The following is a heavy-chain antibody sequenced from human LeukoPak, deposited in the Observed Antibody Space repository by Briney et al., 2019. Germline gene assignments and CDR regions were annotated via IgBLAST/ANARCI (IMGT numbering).Heavy chain of an antibody. V-gene: IGHV3-7*01. Sequence: GGSLRLSCAASGFTFSSYWMSWVRQAPGKGLEWVANIKQDGSEKYYVDSVKGRFTISRDNAKNSLYLQMNSLRAEDTAVYYCARENGSPPAAMAYFDYWGQGTLVTVSS. CDR1: GFTFSSYW. D-gene: IGHD2-2*01. J-gene: IGHJ4*02. CDR3: ARENGSPPAAMAYFDY. CDR2: IKQDGSEK.